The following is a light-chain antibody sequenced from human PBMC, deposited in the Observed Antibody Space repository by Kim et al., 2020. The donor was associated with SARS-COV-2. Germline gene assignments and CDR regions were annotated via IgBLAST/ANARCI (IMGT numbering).Light chain of an antibody. J-gene: IGKJ1*01. CDR1: QGISNS. CDR2: DAS. CDR3: QKYNAAPWT. Sequence: DIQMTQSPSSLSASVGDRVTITCRASQGISNSLAWYQQKPGNVPKVLIYDASALHSGVPSRFSRSGSGTDFTLTISSLQPEDVAAYYCQKYNAAPWTFGQGTKVDIK. V-gene: IGKV1-27*01.